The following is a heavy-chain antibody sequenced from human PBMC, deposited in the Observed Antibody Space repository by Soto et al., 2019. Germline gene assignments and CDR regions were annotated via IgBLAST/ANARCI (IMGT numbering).Heavy chain of an antibody. CDR2: IWYDGRNK. Sequence: QVQLVESGGGVVQPGTSLSLSCAASGFTFSTYGMHWVRQAPGKGLEWVAVIWYDGRNKYHGDSLKGRFTISRDNSKNTLYLQINNLRAEDTAVYYCGRDGALGDTAVFDSWGQGTLVTVSS. CDR3: GRDGALGDTAVFDS. CDR1: GFTFSTYG. J-gene: IGHJ4*02. V-gene: IGHV3-33*01. D-gene: IGHD5-18*01.